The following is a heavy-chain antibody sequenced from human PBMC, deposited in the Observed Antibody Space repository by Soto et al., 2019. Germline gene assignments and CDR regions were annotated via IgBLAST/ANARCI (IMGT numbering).Heavy chain of an antibody. J-gene: IGHJ3*02. V-gene: IGHV1-2*04. Sequence: VQLVQSGAEVKKPGATVKISCKVSGYTFTGYYMHWVRQAPGQGLEWMGWINPNSGGTNYAQKFQGWVTMTRDTSISTAYMELSRLRSDDTAVYYCARGDSYCSGGSCNGAFDIWGQGTMVTVSS. CDR3: ARGDSYCSGGSCNGAFDI. CDR2: INPNSGGT. D-gene: IGHD2-15*01. CDR1: GYTFTGYY.